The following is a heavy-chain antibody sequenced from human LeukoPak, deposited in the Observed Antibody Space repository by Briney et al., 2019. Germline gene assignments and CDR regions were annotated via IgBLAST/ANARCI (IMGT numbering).Heavy chain of an antibody. Sequence: SETLSLTCTVSGGSISSGSYYWSWIRQPAGKGLEWIGRIYTSGSTNYNPSLKSRVTISVDTSKNQFSLKLSSVTAADTAVYYRARAVEGYYYYGMDVWGQGTTVTVSS. D-gene: IGHD5-24*01. V-gene: IGHV4-61*02. CDR2: IYTSGST. CDR1: GGSISSGSYY. J-gene: IGHJ6*02. CDR3: ARAVEGYYYYGMDV.